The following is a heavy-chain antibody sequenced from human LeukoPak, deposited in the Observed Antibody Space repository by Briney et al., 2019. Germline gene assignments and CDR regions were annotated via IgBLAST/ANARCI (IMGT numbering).Heavy chain of an antibody. J-gene: IGHJ5*02. CDR1: GFTFSSYA. D-gene: IGHD6-13*01. V-gene: IGHV3-30*01. CDR3: ARDALPYSSSWYWFDP. CDR2: ISYDGSNK. Sequence: GGSLRLSCAASGFTFSSYAMHWVRQAPDKGLEWVAVISYDGSNKYYADSVKGRFTISRDNSKNTLYLQMNSLRAEDTAVYYCARDALPYSSSWYWFDPWGQGTLVTVSS.